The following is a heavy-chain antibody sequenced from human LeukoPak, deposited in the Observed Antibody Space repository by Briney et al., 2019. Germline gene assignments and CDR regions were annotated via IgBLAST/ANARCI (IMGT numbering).Heavy chain of an antibody. V-gene: IGHV3-23*01. CDR3: ARHYSNYVGYYFDY. Sequence: GRSLRLSCAASGFTFDDYAMHWVRQAPGKGLEWVSAISGSGGSTYYADSVKGRFTISRDNSKNTLYLQMNSLRAEDTAVYYCARHYSNYVGYYFDYWGQGTLVTVSS. J-gene: IGHJ4*02. D-gene: IGHD4-11*01. CDR2: ISGSGGST. CDR1: GFTFDDYA.